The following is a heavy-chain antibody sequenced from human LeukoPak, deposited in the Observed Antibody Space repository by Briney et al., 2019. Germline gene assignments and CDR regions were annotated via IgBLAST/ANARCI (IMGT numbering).Heavy chain of an antibody. D-gene: IGHD2-21*02. CDR1: GGSISTYY. CDR3: VRGSGGDSSY. CDR2: IDYSGST. J-gene: IGHJ4*02. Sequence: SETLSLTCTVSGGSISTYYWSWIRQPPGKGLEWIGYIDYSGSTNYNPSLKSRVTISIDTSKKQFSLKLSSVTAADTAVYYCVRGSGGDSSYWGQGSLVTVSS. V-gene: IGHV4-59*01.